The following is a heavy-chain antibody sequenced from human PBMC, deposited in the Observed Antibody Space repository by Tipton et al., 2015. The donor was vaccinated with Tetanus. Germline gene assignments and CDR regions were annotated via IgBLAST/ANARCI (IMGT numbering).Heavy chain of an antibody. CDR1: GGSIRSYY. V-gene: IGHV4-59*01. CDR3: SRWEAVSGSINPYAFET. CDR2: THHSGNT. J-gene: IGHJ3*02. Sequence: LRLSCTVSGGSIRSYYWNWIRQVPGKGLEWIGDTHHSGNTKYNPSLSGRVTTSVATSKNQFSLKISSLTAADTAVYYCSRWEAVSGSINPYAFETWGPGTMVSVSS. D-gene: IGHD3-16*01.